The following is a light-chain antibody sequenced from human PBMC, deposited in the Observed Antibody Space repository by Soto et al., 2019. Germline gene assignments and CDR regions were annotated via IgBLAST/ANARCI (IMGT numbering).Light chain of an antibody. Sequence: EIVLTQSPATLSLSPGERATLSCRASQTVTIYLAWFQQKPGQAPRLLIYDASNRATGIPARFSGSGSGTDFTLTISRLEPEDFAVYYCQQRFQWPPITFGQGTRLEIK. CDR3: QQRFQWPPIT. V-gene: IGKV3-11*01. CDR2: DAS. CDR1: QTVTIY. J-gene: IGKJ5*01.